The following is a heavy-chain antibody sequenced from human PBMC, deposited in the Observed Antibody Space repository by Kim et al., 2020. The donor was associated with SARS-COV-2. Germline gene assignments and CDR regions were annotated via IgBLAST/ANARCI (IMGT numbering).Heavy chain of an antibody. Sequence: AQKFQGRVTMTRNTSISTAYMELSSLRSEDTAVYYCARGGAAAGTQYFQHWGQGTLVTVSS. V-gene: IGHV1-8*01. CDR3: ARGGAAAGTQYFQH. D-gene: IGHD6-13*01. J-gene: IGHJ1*01.